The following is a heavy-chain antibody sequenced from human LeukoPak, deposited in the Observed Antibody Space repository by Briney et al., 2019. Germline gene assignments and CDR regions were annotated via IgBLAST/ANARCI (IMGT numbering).Heavy chain of an antibody. CDR2: ISGSGGST. CDR1: GFTFSSYA. Sequence: GGSLRLSCAASGFTFSSYAMSWVRQAPGKGLEWVSAISGSGGSTYYADSVKGRFTISRDNSKNTLYLQMNSLRAEDTAVYYCAKDKDIVLMVYASRAFDIWGQGTMVTVS. J-gene: IGHJ3*02. V-gene: IGHV3-23*01. CDR3: AKDKDIVLMVYASRAFDI. D-gene: IGHD2-8*01.